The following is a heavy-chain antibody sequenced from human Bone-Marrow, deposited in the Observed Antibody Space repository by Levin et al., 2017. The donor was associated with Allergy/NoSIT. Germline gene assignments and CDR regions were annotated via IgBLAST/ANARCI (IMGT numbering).Heavy chain of an antibody. CDR2: ISGSGGST. Sequence: GGSLRLSCAASGFTVSSYVMTWVRQGPGKGLEWVSTISGSGGSTYYADSVKGRFTISRDNSKDTLYLQMNSLRAEDTAVYYCAKDRITMSDYWGQGTLVTVSS. J-gene: IGHJ4*02. CDR1: GFTVSSYV. D-gene: IGHD3-22*01. CDR3: AKDRITMSDY. V-gene: IGHV3-23*01.